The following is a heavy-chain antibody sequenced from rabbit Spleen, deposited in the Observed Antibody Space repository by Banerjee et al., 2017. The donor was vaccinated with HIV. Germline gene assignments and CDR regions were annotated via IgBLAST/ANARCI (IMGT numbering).Heavy chain of an antibody. V-gene: IGHV1S40*01. J-gene: IGHJ2*01. CDR3: ARNYVNAFDP. CDR2: IATGSGGST. D-gene: IGHD1-1*01. CDR1: GFSFSSSYY. Sequence: QSLEESGGDLVKPEGSLTLTCTASGFSFSSSYYICWVRQAPGKGLEWIGCIATGSGGSTYYASWAKGRFTISKTSSTTVTLQMTSLTAADTATYFCARNYVNAFDPWGPGTLVTVS.